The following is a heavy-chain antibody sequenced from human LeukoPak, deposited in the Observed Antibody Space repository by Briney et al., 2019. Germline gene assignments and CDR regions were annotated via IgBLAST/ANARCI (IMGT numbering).Heavy chain of an antibody. CDR3: ARERRGYSSSWYNAFDI. V-gene: IGHV3-48*03. CDR2: ISTTGNNI. J-gene: IGHJ3*02. Sequence: GGSLRLSCAASEFTFSTYEMNWVRQAPGKGLEWISYISTTGNNIYYADSVKGRFTISRDNAKNSLYLQMNSLRAEDTAVYYCARERRGYSSSWYNAFDIWGQGTMVTVSS. D-gene: IGHD6-13*01. CDR1: EFTFSTYE.